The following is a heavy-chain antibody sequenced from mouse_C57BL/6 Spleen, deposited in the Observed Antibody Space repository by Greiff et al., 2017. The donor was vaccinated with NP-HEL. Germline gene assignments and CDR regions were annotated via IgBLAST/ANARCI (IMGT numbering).Heavy chain of an antibody. J-gene: IGHJ2*01. V-gene: IGHV1-55*01. CDR2: IYPGSGST. D-gene: IGHD2-3*01. CDR3: ARIYDGYYGDYLDY. Sequence: QVQLQQPGAELVKPGASVKMSCKASGYTFTSYWITWVKQRPGQGLEWIGDIYPGSGSTNYNEKFKSKATLTVATSSSTAYMQLSSLTSEDSAVYYCARIYDGYYGDYLDYWGQGTTLTVSS. CDR1: GYTFTSYW.